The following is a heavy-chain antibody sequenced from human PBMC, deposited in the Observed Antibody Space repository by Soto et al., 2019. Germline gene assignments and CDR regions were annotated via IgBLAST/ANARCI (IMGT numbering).Heavy chain of an antibody. J-gene: IGHJ5*02. V-gene: IGHV3-23*01. Sequence: GGSLRLSCAASGFTFSSYAMSWVRQAPGKGLEWVSAISGSGGSTYYADSVKGRFTISRDNSKNTLYLQMNSLRAEDTAVYYCAKDRIGVRGVGWFDPWGQGTLVTVSS. CDR3: AKDRIGVRGVGWFDP. D-gene: IGHD3-10*01. CDR2: ISGSGGST. CDR1: GFTFSSYA.